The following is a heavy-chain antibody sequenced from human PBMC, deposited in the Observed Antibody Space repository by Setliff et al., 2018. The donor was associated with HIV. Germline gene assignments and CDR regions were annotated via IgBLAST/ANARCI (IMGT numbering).Heavy chain of an antibody. V-gene: IGHV4-59*01. CDR3: ARDRALRSYFDP. J-gene: IGHJ5*02. Sequence: SETLSLTCTVSGGSISSYYWSWIRQPPGKGLEWIGYIYTSGSTNYNPSLKSRVTISVDTSKNQFSLKLSSVTAADTAVYYCARDRALRSYFDPWGPGTLVTVSS. CDR1: GGSISSYY. D-gene: IGHD3-10*01. CDR2: IYTSGST.